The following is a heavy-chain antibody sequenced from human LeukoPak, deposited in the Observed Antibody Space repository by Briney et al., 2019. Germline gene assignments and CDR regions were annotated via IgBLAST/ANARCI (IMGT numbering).Heavy chain of an antibody. Sequence: SETLSLTCTVSGGSISSSSYYWGWIRQPPGKGLEWIGSNYYSGSTYYNPSLKSRVTISVDTSKNQFSLKLSSVTAADTAVYYCARHSVVQEPYWYFDLWGRGTLVTVSS. CDR1: GGSISSSSYY. J-gene: IGHJ2*01. CDR3: ARHSVVQEPYWYFDL. CDR2: NYYSGST. D-gene: IGHD1-14*01. V-gene: IGHV4-39*01.